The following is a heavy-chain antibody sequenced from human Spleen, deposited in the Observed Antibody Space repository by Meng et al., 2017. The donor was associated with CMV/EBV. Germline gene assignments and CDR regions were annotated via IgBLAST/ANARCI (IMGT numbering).Heavy chain of an antibody. J-gene: IGHJ5*01. Sequence: GESLKISCAASGFTFSTYAMSWFRQAPGKGLEWVSAIRSGGIDRHYADSVKGRFTISRDDVQNTLFLHMNSMRVDDTAVYYCARPTTTVSGTRWFDSWGQGTLVTVSS. CDR3: ARPTTTVSGTRWFDS. CDR2: IRSGGIDR. CDR1: GFTFSTYA. V-gene: IGHV3-23*01. D-gene: IGHD6-19*01.